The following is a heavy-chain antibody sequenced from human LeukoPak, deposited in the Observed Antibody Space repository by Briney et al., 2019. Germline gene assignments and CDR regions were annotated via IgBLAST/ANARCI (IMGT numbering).Heavy chain of an antibody. Sequence: PGGSLRLSCAASGFTFSSCWMSWVRQAPGKGLEWVANIKQDGSEKYYVDSVKGRFTISRDNAKNSLYLQMNSLRAEDTAVYYRGRVSESLVNGGVSWSFDNWGQGTLVTVSS. J-gene: IGHJ4*02. CDR3: GRVSESLVNGGVSWSFDN. CDR1: GFTFSSCW. V-gene: IGHV3-7*03. CDR2: IKQDGSEK. D-gene: IGHD2-15*01.